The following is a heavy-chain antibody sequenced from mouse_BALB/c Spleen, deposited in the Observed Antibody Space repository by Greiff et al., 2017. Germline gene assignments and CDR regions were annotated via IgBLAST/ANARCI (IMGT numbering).Heavy chain of an antibody. CDR2: ISNGGGST. J-gene: IGHJ3*01. CDR1: GFTFSSYT. V-gene: IGHV5-12-2*01. CDR3: ARHNGGFAY. Sequence: DVHLVESGGGLVQPGGSLKLSCAASGFTFSSYTMSWVRQTPEKRLEWVAYISNGGGSTYYPDTVKGRFTISRDNAKNTLYLQMSSLKSEDTAMYYCARHNGGFAYWGQGTLVTVSA.